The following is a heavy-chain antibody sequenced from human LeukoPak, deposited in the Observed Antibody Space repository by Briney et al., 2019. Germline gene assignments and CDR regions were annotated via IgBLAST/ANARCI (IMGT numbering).Heavy chain of an antibody. V-gene: IGHV3-30*02. J-gene: IGHJ6*03. CDR3: ARDVVTMVRGVTRTDYYYYMDV. CDR2: IRYDGSNK. Sequence: PGGSLRLSCAASGFTFSSYGMHWVRQAPGKGLEWVAFIRYDGSNKYYADSVKGRFTISRDNSKNTLYLQMNSLRAEDTAVYYCARDVVTMVRGVTRTDYYYYMDVWGKGTTVTISS. CDR1: GFTFSSYG. D-gene: IGHD3-10*01.